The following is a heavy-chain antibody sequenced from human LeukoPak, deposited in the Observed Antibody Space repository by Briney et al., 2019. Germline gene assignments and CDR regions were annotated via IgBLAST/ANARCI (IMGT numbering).Heavy chain of an antibody. D-gene: IGHD3-22*01. CDR3: ARGPTYYYDSSGYYD. CDR2: INHTGST. V-gene: IGHV4-34*01. J-gene: IGHJ4*02. CDR1: GGSFSGYY. Sequence: SETLSLTCAVYGGSFSGYYWSWLRQPPGKGLEWIGEINHTGSTNYNPSLNSRVTISVDTSKNQFSLKLSSVTAADTAVYYCARGPTYYYDSSGYYDWGQGTLVTVSS.